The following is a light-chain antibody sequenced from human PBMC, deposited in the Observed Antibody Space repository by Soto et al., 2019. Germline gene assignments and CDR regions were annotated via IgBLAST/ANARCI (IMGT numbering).Light chain of an antibody. J-gene: IGKJ4*01. V-gene: IGKV1-27*01. CDR3: QKYDSAPLT. CDR2: AAS. Sequence: DIQMTQSPSSLSASVGDRVTITCRASQGIRNFLARYQQKPGKVPKLLIYAASTLQSGVPYRFSGSGSGTDFTLTISSLQPEDVATYYCQKYDSAPLTFGGGTKVEIK. CDR1: QGIRNF.